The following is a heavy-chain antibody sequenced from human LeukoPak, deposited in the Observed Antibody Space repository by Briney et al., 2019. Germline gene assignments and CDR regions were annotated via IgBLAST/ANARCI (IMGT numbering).Heavy chain of an antibody. CDR2: IYSGGST. J-gene: IGHJ4*02. V-gene: IGHV3-53*01. CDR3: ARGPPYGDYYFDY. CDR1: GFTVSSNY. D-gene: IGHD4-17*01. Sequence: GGSLRLSCAASGFTVSSNYMSWVRQAPGKGLEWVSVIYSGGSTYYAGSVKGRFTISRDNSKNTLYLQMNSLRAEDTAVYYCARGPPYGDYYFDYWGQGTLVTVSS.